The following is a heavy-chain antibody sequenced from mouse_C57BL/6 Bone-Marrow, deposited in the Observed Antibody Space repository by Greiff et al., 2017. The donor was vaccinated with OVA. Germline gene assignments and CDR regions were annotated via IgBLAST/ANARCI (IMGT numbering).Heavy chain of an antibody. CDR2: INPNNGGT. CDR3: ARQDYSNYGDCCYFDV. CDR1: GYTFTDYY. D-gene: IGHD2-5*01. V-gene: IGHV1-26*01. Sequence: EVQLQQSGPELVKPGASVKISCKASGYTFTDYYMNWVKQSHGKSLEWIGDINPNNGGTSYNQKFKGKATLTVDKSSRTAYMERRSLTSEDSSVYYCARQDYSNYGDCCYFDVWGTGTTVTVSS. J-gene: IGHJ1*03.